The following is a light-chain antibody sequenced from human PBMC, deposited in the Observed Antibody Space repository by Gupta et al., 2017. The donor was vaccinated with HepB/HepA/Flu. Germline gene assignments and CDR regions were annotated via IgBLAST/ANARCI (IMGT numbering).Light chain of an antibody. CDR2: DAS. Sequence: EIVLTQSPATLSLSPGERATLSCRASQSVSTYLAWYQQRPGQAPRLLIYDASNRAAGVPARFSGGGSGTDFTLTISSLEPEDFAFYYFQQGTSNWITFGQGTRLDI. J-gene: IGKJ5*01. V-gene: IGKV3-11*01. CDR3: QQGTSNWIT. CDR1: QSVSTY.